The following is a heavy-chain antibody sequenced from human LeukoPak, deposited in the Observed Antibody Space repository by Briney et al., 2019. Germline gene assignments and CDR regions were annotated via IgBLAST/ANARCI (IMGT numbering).Heavy chain of an antibody. D-gene: IGHD3-10*01. Sequence: GASVKVSCKASGYTFPSYGVSWVRQSPGQGLEWVGWISAYNGNTNYAQKLQGRVTMTTDTSTNTAYMELRSLRSDDTAVYYCAREVWFGELSERTLDYWGQGTLVTVSS. CDR2: ISAYNGNT. V-gene: IGHV1-18*01. CDR1: GYTFPSYG. J-gene: IGHJ4*02. CDR3: AREVWFGELSERTLDY.